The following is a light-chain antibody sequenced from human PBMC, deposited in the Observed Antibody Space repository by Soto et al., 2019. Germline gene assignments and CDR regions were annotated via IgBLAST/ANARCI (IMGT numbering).Light chain of an antibody. CDR2: DDR. V-gene: IGLV3-21*02. J-gene: IGLJ1*01. CDR3: QLWDSSSDSNV. Sequence: SYELTQPPSVSVAPGQTAMITCWGNNIGSKSVHWYQQKPGQAPVLVVYDDRDRPSGIPERFSGSNSGNTATLTISRVEAGDEADYYCQLWDSSSDSNVFGNGTKVTVL. CDR1: NIGSKS.